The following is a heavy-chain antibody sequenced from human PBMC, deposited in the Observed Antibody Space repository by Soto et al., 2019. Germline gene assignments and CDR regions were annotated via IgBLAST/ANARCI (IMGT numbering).Heavy chain of an antibody. CDR2: ISYDGSNK. CDR1: GFTFSSYG. D-gene: IGHD3-10*01. V-gene: IGHV3-30*18. J-gene: IGHJ5*02. CDR3: AKSRYYYGNNGFDP. Sequence: PGGSLRLSCAASGFTFSSYGMHWVRQAPGKGLEWVAVISYDGSNKYYADSVKGRFTISRDNSKNTLYLQMNSLRAEDTAVYYCAKSRYYYGNNGFDPWGQGTLVTVSS.